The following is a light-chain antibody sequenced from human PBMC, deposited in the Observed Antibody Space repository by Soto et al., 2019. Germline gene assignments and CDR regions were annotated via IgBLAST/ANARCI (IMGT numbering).Light chain of an antibody. J-gene: IGLJ3*02. CDR1: SSDVGGYNY. CDR2: EVS. V-gene: IGLV2-14*01. CDR3: SSYTSSSTLEV. Sequence: QSALTQPASVSGSPGQSITISCTGTSSDVGGYNYVSWYQQHPGKAPKLMIYEVSNRPSGLSNRFSGSKSGSTASLTISGLQAEDEADYYCSSYTSSSTLEVFGGGTKVTVL.